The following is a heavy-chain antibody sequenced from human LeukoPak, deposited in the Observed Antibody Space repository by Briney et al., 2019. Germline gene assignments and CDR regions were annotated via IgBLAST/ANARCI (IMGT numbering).Heavy chain of an antibody. CDR2: ISGSGGST. D-gene: IGHD2-2*01. CDR3: AKDVVPAAVFHFQH. CDR1: GFTFSSYG. J-gene: IGHJ1*01. Sequence: GGSLRLSCAASGFTFSSYGMSCVRQAPGKGLEWVSAISGSGGSTYYADSVKGRFTISRDNSKNTLYLQMNSLRAEDTAVYYCAKDVVPAAVFHFQHWGQGTLVTVSS. V-gene: IGHV3-23*01.